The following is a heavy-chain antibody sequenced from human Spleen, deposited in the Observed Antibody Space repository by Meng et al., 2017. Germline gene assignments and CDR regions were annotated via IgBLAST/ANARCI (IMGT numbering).Heavy chain of an antibody. CDR3: ARGPTTMAHDFDY. D-gene: IGHD4-11*01. CDR2: INHSGST. Sequence: QGQLQQGGGGLLKPSVTLSLTCFVSGGSFSYYYWGWIRQPPGKGLEWIGEINHSGSTNYNPSLESRATISVDTSQNNLSLKLSSVTAADSAVYYCARGPTTMAHDFDYWGQGTLVTVSS. V-gene: IGHV4-34*01. CDR1: GGSFSYYY. J-gene: IGHJ4*02.